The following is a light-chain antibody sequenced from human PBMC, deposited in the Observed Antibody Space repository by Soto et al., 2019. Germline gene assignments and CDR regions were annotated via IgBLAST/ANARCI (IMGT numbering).Light chain of an antibody. Sequence: DIQMTQSPSSLSASVGDRITITCRSSQSISSYLNWYQHKPGKAPKVLIYAASNLQSGVPSRFSASGSGTDFTLTISSRQPEDFATYYCQQSFSYPIFTFGPGTKVDIK. V-gene: IGKV1-39*01. CDR2: AAS. J-gene: IGKJ3*01. CDR1: QSISSY. CDR3: QQSFSYPIFT.